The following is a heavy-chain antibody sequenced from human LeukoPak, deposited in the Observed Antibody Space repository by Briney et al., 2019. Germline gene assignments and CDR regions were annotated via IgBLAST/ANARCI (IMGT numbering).Heavy chain of an antibody. CDR1: GFTFNIYS. D-gene: IGHD3-10*01. CDR2: IRYDGSNK. Sequence: GGSLRLSCAASGFTFNIYSMNWVRQAPGKGLEWVACIRYDGSNKYYADSVKGRFTISRDNSKNTLYLQMNSLRAEDTAVYYCAKDRNPYGSGSEYYFDYWGQGTLVTVSS. J-gene: IGHJ4*02. V-gene: IGHV3-30*02. CDR3: AKDRNPYGSGSEYYFDY.